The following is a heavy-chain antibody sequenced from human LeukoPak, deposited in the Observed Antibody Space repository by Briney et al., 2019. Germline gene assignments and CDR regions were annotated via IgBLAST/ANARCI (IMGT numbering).Heavy chain of an antibody. V-gene: IGHV1-69*13. J-gene: IGHJ4*02. CDR3: ASRGYSGYDYWYYFDY. Sequence: GASVKVSCKASGGTFSSYAISWVRQAPGQGLEWMGGIIPIFGTANYAQKFQGRVTITADESTSTAYMELSSLRSEDTAVYYCASRGYSGYDYWYYFDYWGQGTLVTVSS. CDR2: IIPIFGTA. D-gene: IGHD5-12*01. CDR1: GGTFSSYA.